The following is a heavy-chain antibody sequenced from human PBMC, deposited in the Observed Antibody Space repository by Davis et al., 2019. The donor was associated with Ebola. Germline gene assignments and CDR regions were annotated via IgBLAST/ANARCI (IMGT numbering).Heavy chain of an antibody. D-gene: IGHD6-19*01. CDR2: ISTYKANT. J-gene: IGHJ4*02. V-gene: IGHV1-18*01. Sequence: ASVKVSCKTYGYTFASYGINWVRQAPGQGLEWMGWISTYKANTNYAQKLQGRVTMTTDTSTNTACMELRSLRSDDTAVYYCARDRYSSGWAMLDYWGQGTLVTVSS. CDR1: GYTFASYG. CDR3: ARDRYSSGWAMLDY.